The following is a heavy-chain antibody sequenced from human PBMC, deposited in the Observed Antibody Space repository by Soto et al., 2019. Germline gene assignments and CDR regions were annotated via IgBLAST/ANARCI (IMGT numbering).Heavy chain of an antibody. J-gene: IGHJ3*02. D-gene: IGHD6-13*01. CDR3: ATVGYSDAFDI. V-gene: IGHV3-21*01. Sequence: EVQLVESGGGLVKPGGSLRLSCAASGFTFSSYNMNWVRQAPGKGLEWVSSISSSTSYIYYADSVKGRFTISRDNAKNSLYLQMNSLRAEDTAVYYCATVGYSDAFDIWGQGTMVTVSS. CDR1: GFTFSSYN. CDR2: ISSSTSYI.